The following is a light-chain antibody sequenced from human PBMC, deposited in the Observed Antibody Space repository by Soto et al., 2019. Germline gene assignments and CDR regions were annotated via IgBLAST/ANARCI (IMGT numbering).Light chain of an antibody. V-gene: IGKV3-15*01. CDR3: QQYNNWPRT. CDR1: QSVNSN. J-gene: IGKJ1*01. CDR2: RAS. Sequence: EVVMTQSPATLSVSPGERATVSCRASQSVNSNLACYQQKPGQAPRLLIYRASTRATGIPARFSGSGSGTDFTLPISGLQSEDFAVYNCQQYNNWPRTFGQATKVE.